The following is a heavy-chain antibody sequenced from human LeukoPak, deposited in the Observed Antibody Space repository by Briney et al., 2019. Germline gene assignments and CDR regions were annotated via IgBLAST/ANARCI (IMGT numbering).Heavy chain of an antibody. CDR3: ARVGWVAFYGWGPMDV. D-gene: IGHD3-10*01. CDR1: GFTFSSYS. V-gene: IGHV3-21*01. J-gene: IGHJ6*02. CDR2: ISCSSSYI. Sequence: GGSLRLSCAASGFTFSSYSMNWVRQAPGKGLEWVSSISCSSSYIYYADSVKGRFTISRDNAKNSLYLQMNSLRAEDTAVYYCARVGWVAFYGWGPMDVWGQGTTVTVSS.